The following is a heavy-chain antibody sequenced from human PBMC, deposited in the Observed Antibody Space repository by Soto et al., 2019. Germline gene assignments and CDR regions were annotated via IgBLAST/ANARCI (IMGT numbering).Heavy chain of an antibody. Sequence: PGGSLRLSCAASGCTFDDYTMHWVRQAPGKGLEWVSLISWDGGSTYYADSVKGRFTVSRDNSKNSLYLQMNSLRTEDTALYYCAKDIGIAAAGFKSEYGMDVWGQGTTVTVSS. V-gene: IGHV3-43*01. CDR2: ISWDGGST. CDR3: AKDIGIAAAGFKSEYGMDV. D-gene: IGHD6-13*01. J-gene: IGHJ6*02. CDR1: GCTFDDYT.